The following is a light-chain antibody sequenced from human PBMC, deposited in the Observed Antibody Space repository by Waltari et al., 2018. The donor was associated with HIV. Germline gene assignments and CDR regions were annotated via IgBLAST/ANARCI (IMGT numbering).Light chain of an antibody. CDR3: AAWDDNLSGVV. Sequence: QSMLTQPPSASGTPGQRVTISCSGSSSNIGINHVYWYQHLPGTAPQLLIYRNNQRPSGVPDRFSGSKSGTSASLAISGLRSEDEADYYCAAWDDNLSGVVFGGGTKLTVL. V-gene: IGLV1-47*01. CDR2: RNN. CDR1: SSNIGINH. J-gene: IGLJ2*01.